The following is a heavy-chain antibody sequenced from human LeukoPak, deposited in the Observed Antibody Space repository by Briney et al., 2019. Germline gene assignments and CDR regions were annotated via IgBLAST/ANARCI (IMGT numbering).Heavy chain of an antibody. CDR3: GLSTTKATTRTIDY. CDR2: ISRGGST. V-gene: IGHV4-34*01. D-gene: IGHD4-17*01. CDR1: GGSFRVYY. Sequence: SETLSLTCAVYGGSFRVYYWSWVRQPPGKGLEWVGEISRGGSTNYSPSLKSRVTISLDTSKNQVSLKLSSVTAADTAMYYCGLSTTKATTRTIDYWGQGALVTVSS. J-gene: IGHJ4*02.